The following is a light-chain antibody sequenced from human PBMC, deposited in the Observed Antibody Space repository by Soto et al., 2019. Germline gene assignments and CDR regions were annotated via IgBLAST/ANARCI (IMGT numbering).Light chain of an antibody. CDR2: AAS. CDR1: QTVSTY. J-gene: IGKJ2*01. Sequence: DILMTQSPSSLSASIGDRVTISCRTSQTVSTYLNWYQHKPGRGPTLLIYAASSLQSGVPSRFSGSGSGTDFTLTIGSLQPEDFATYYCQQSYSTPHTFGQGTKLEIK. V-gene: IGKV1-39*01. CDR3: QQSYSTPHT.